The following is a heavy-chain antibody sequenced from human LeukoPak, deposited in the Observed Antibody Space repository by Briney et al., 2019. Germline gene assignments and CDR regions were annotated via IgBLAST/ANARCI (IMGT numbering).Heavy chain of an antibody. J-gene: IGHJ4*02. CDR2: IRYDGSNK. V-gene: IGHV3-30*02. Sequence: GGSLRLSCAASGFTFSSYGMHRVRQAPGKGLEWVAFIRYDGSNKYYADSVKGRFTISRDNSKNTLYLQMNSLRAEDTAVYYCARAPGYSSGWYYFDYWGQGTLVTVSS. D-gene: IGHD6-19*01. CDR1: GFTFSSYG. CDR3: ARAPGYSSGWYYFDY.